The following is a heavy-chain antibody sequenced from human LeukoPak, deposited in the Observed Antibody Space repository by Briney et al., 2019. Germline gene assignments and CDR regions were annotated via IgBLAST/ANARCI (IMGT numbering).Heavy chain of an antibody. D-gene: IGHD6-13*01. Sequence: GGSLRLSCAASGFTFSSHGMIWVGQAPGKWLEWVSGISASGGRTFSADSVTGRFTISRDNSKNTLYLQMNSLRAEDTAVYYCAKDRGKQQLAPSDYWGQGTLVTVSS. CDR2: ISASGGRT. CDR1: GFTFSSHG. V-gene: IGHV3-23*01. CDR3: AKDRGKQQLAPSDY. J-gene: IGHJ4*02.